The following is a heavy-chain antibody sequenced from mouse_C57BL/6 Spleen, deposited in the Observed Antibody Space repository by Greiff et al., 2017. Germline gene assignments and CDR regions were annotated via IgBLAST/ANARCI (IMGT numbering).Heavy chain of an antibody. CDR3: ARFCGYDDYAMDY. CDR2: INYDGSST. V-gene: IGHV5-16*01. Sequence: EVKLMESEGGLVQPGSSMKLSCTASGFTFSDYYMAWVRQVPEKGLEWVANINYDGSSTYYLDSLKSRFIISRDNAKNILYLQMSSLKSEDTATYYCARFCGYDDYAMDYWGQGTSVTVSS. CDR1: GFTFSDYY. D-gene: IGHD2-2*01. J-gene: IGHJ4*01.